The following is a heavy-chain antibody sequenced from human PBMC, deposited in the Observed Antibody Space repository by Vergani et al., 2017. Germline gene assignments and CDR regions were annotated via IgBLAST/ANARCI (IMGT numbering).Heavy chain of an antibody. J-gene: IGHJ4*02. Sequence: QVQLQESGPGLVKPSHTLSLTCTVSGGSISSGSYYWSWIRQPAGKGLEWIGRIYTSGSTNYNPSLKSRVTISVDTSKNQFSLKLSSVTAADTAVYYCASGGVYYYDSSGYSFDYWGQGTLVTVSS. V-gene: IGHV4-61*02. CDR3: ASGGVYYYDSSGYSFDY. D-gene: IGHD3-22*01. CDR1: GGSISSGSYY. CDR2: IYTSGST.